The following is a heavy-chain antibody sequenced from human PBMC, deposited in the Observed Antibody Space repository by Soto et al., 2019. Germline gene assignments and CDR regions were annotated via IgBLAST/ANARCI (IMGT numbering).Heavy chain of an antibody. CDR2: IWADGGGK. J-gene: IGHJ4*02. CDR3: ARDSCAGDCGGPEF. CDR1: GFTFTSYG. V-gene: IGHV3-33*01. D-gene: IGHD2-21*02. Sequence: QVQLVESGGGVVQPGRSLRLSCSASGFTFTSYGMHWVRQAPGKGLEWVAVIWADGGGKYYADSVKGRFTLSRDNSKNTLFLQMNSLRAEDTAVYFCARDSCAGDCGGPEFWGQGTLVTVSS.